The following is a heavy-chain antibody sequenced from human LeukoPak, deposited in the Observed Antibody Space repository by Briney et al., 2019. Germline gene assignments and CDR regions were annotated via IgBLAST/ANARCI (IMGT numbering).Heavy chain of an antibody. D-gene: IGHD3-22*01. J-gene: IGHJ4*02. Sequence: GGSLRLSCAASGFTFSSYAMTWVRQAPGKGLEWVSAISGSGGSTYYADSVKGRFTISRDNSKNTLYLQMNSLRAEDTAVYYCAKDYDSSGYYWVFDYWGQGTLVTVSS. CDR2: ISGSGGST. CDR1: GFTFSSYA. V-gene: IGHV3-23*01. CDR3: AKDYDSSGYYWVFDY.